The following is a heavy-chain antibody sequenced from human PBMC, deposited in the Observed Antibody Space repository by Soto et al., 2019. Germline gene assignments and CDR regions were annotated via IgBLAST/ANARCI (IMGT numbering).Heavy chain of an antibody. CDR2: INPNSGGT. J-gene: IGHJ6*02. CDR1: GYIFTDYY. Sequence: ASVKVSCKASGYIFTDYYMHWVRQAPGQELGWMGRINPNSGGTNYAQKLQGRVTMTTDTSTSTAYMELRSLRSDDTAVYYCAREDLEYSSSYDYYYYGMDVWGQGTTVTVSS. CDR3: AREDLEYSSSYDYYYYGMDV. V-gene: IGHV1-2*06. D-gene: IGHD6-6*01.